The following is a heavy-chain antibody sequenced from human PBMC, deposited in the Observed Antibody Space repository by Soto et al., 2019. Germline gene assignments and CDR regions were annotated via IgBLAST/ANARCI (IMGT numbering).Heavy chain of an antibody. J-gene: IGHJ4*02. V-gene: IGHV3-53*01. D-gene: IGHD6-13*01. CDR1: GFTVSSNY. Sequence: EVQLVESGGGLIQPGESLRLSCAASGFTVSSNYMSWVRQAPGKGLEWVSVIYSGGSTYYADSVKGRFTISRDNSKNTPVRKMDRVLVEDTAVYYCAKGHGYSTSCFDQTVDYWGQGTLVTVSS. CDR2: IYSGGST. CDR3: AKGHGYSTSCFDQTVDY.